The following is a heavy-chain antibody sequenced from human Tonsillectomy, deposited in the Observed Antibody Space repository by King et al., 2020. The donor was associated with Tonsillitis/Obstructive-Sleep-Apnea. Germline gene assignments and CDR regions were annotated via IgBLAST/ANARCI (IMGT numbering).Heavy chain of an antibody. CDR2: SNHSGST. D-gene: IGHD2-8*01. V-gene: IGHV4-34*01. CDR1: GGSFSGYY. CDR3: ARTGYCTNGVCYRGNAFDI. Sequence: VQLQQWGAGLLKPSETLSLTCTVYGGSFSGYYWSWIRQPPGKGLEWIGESNHSGSTNYNPSLKSRVTISVDTSKNHFSLKLSSVTAADTAVYYCARTGYCTNGVCYRGNAFDIWGQGTMVTVSS. J-gene: IGHJ3*02.